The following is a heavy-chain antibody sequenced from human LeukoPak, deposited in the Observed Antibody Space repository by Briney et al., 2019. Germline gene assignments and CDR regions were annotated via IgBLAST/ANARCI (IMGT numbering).Heavy chain of an antibody. V-gene: IGHV3-23*01. CDR1: GFAFSNYD. CDR2: ISGSDGST. D-gene: IGHD2-2*01. J-gene: IGHJ4*02. CDR3: AQRAQLPKRHFDY. Sequence: GGSLRLSCAASGFAFSNYDMSWVRQAPGKGLEWVSEISGSDGSTYYAGSVKGRFTISRDNSKNTLYLQMNSLRAEDTAVYYCAQRAQLPKRHFDYWGQGTLVTVSS.